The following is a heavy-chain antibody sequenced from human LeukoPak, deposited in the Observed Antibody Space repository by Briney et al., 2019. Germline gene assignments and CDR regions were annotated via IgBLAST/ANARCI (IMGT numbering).Heavy chain of an antibody. CDR2: IYYSGST. V-gene: IGHV4-59*08. D-gene: IGHD6-19*01. J-gene: IGHJ2*01. CDR3: ARRQDSSGWYWYFDL. CDR1: GGSISSYY. Sequence: PETLSLTCTVSGGSISSYYWSWIRQPPGKRLEWIGYIYYSGSTNYNPSLKSRVTISVDTSKNQFSLKLSSVTAADTAVYYCARRQDSSGWYWYFDLWGRGTLVTVSS.